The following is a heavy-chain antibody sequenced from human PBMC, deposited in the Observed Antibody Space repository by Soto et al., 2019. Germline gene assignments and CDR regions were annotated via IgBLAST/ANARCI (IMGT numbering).Heavy chain of an antibody. V-gene: IGHV2-5*02. CDR2: IYWDGDK. D-gene: IGHD3-22*01. CDR3: AHRPPYYYENNVVWEPFEI. CDR1: GFSLSTSEVG. Sequence: QITLKESGPTVVKPTETLTLTCTFSGFSLSTSEVGVGWIRQPPGKALEWLALIYWDGDKRYSPSLRSRLTITKHTSKDQVVLTMTTMDPVDTATYYCAHRPPYYYENNVVWEPFEIWGHGTLVTVSS. J-gene: IGHJ3*02.